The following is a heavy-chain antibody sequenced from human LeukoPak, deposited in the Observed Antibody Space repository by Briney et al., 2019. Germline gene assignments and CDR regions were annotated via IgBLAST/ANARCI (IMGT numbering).Heavy chain of an antibody. CDR1: GFTFSSYA. Sequence: KPGRPLRLSCAASGFTFSSYAMSWVRQAPGKGLEWVSAISGSGGSTYYADSVKGRFTISRDNSKNTLYLQMNSLRAEDTAVYYCAKSPDPYYDFSAGEGAFDYWGQGTLVTVSS. D-gene: IGHD3-3*01. J-gene: IGHJ4*02. CDR2: ISGSGGST. CDR3: AKSPDPYYDFSAGEGAFDY. V-gene: IGHV3-23*01.